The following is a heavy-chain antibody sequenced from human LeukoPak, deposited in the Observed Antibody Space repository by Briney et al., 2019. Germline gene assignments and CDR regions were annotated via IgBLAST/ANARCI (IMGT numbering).Heavy chain of an antibody. J-gene: IGHJ5*02. V-gene: IGHV1-69*05. CDR1: GGTFNSYA. D-gene: IGHD3-22*01. CDR2: IIPIFGTA. Sequence: ASVKVSCKASGGTFNSYAISWVRQAPGQGLEWMGGIIPIFGTANYTQKVQGRVTITTDESTTTAYMELSSLRSEDTAVYYCARARSPSSGYLLRDHNWFDPWGQGTLVTVSS. CDR3: ARARSPSSGYLLRDHNWFDP.